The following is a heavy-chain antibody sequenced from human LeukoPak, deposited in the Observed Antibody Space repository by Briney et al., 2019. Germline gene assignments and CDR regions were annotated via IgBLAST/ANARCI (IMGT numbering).Heavy chain of an antibody. Sequence: ASVKLSCKPSGYTFTSYDINWVRQATGQGLEWMGWMNPNSGNTGYTQKFQGRVTMTRNTSISTDYMELSSLRSEDTAVYYCARTPKYYYDSSGHEDAFDIWGQGTMVTVSS. D-gene: IGHD3-22*01. CDR3: ARTPKYYYDSSGHEDAFDI. CDR1: GYTFTSYD. J-gene: IGHJ3*02. V-gene: IGHV1-8*01. CDR2: MNPNSGNT.